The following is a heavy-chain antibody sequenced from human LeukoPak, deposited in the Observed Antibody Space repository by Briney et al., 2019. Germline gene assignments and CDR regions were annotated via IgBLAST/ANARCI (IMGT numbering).Heavy chain of an antibody. Sequence: SETLSLTCTVSGGSISSYYWSWIRQPPGKGLEWIGYIYYSGSTNYNPSLKSRVTISVDTSKNQFSLKLSSVTAADTAVYYCAREVGYAYYFDYWGQGTLVTVSS. CDR1: GGSISSYY. D-gene: IGHD2-2*03. CDR3: AREVGYAYYFDY. V-gene: IGHV4-59*12. J-gene: IGHJ4*02. CDR2: IYYSGST.